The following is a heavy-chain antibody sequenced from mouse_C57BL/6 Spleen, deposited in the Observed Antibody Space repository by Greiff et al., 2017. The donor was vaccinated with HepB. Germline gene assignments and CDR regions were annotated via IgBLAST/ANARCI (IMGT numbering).Heavy chain of an antibody. V-gene: IGHV7-3*01. Sequence: EVKLVESGGGLVQPGGSLSLSCAASGFTFTDYYMSWVRQPPGKALEWLGFIRNKANGYTTEYSASVKGRFTISRDNSQSILYLQMNALRAEDSATYYCARYGYDGYYAMDYWGQGTSVTVSS. J-gene: IGHJ4*01. CDR1: GFTFTDYY. D-gene: IGHD2-2*01. CDR3: ARYGYDGYYAMDY. CDR2: IRNKANGYTT.